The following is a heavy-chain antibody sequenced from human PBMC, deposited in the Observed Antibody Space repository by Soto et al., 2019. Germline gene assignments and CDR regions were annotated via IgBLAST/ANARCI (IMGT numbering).Heavy chain of an antibody. V-gene: IGHV3-23*01. CDR2: ISSTGLYT. J-gene: IGHJ5*02. CDR1: GFSGTNYG. Sequence: GSLRRYCAASGFSGTNYGMSLVRQALGRRLECVSDISSTGLYTRPADSVEGRFTISRDNSKNTLYLQMNSLRVDDTAVYFRKKSRLFEKNCFDTWGQRTLVTVSS. D-gene: IGHD3-22*01. CDR3: KKSRLFEKNCFDT.